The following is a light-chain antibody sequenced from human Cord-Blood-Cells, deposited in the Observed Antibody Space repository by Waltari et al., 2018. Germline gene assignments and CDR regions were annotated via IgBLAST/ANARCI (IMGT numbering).Light chain of an antibody. CDR3: SSYTSSFYV. Sequence: QSALTQPASVSGSPGQSITISCTGTSSDVGGYNYVSWYQQHPGKAPKHVIYDVSKRPAGVSNRFSGSKSGNTASPTISGLQAEDEADYYCSSYTSSFYVFGTGTKVTVL. J-gene: IGLJ1*01. V-gene: IGLV2-14*01. CDR1: SSDVGGYNY. CDR2: DVS.